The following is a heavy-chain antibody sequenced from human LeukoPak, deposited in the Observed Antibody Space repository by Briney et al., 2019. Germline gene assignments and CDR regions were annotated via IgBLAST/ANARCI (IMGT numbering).Heavy chain of an antibody. Sequence: PSETLSLTCTVSGGSISSSSYYWGWLRQPPGKGLEWIGSIYYSGSTYYNPSLKSRVTISVDTSKNHFSLKLSSVTATETAVYYCARELNNWFDPWGQGTLVTVSS. CDR1: GGSISSSSYY. D-gene: IGHD4/OR15-4a*01. CDR3: ARELNNWFDP. J-gene: IGHJ5*02. V-gene: IGHV4-39*07. CDR2: IYYSGST.